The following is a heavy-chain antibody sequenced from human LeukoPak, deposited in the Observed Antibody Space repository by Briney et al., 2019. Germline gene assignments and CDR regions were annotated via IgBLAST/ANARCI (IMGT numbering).Heavy chain of an antibody. CDR2: ISYDGSNK. V-gene: IGHV3-30-3*02. CDR3: AKRNDYGDYGPYYFDY. J-gene: IGHJ4*02. D-gene: IGHD4-17*01. CDR1: GFTFSSYA. Sequence: GGSLRLSCAASGFTFSSYAMHWVRQAPGKGLEWVAVISYDGSNKYYADSVKGRFTISRDNSKNTLYLQMNSLRAEDTAVYYCAKRNDYGDYGPYYFDYWGQGTLVTVSS.